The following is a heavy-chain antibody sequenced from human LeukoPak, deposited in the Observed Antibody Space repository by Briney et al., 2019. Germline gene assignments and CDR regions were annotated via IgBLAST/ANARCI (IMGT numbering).Heavy chain of an antibody. Sequence: AGGSLRLSCAASGFTFSNYAMSWVRQAPGKGLEWVSAISGSGGSTYYADSVKGRFTISRDNSKNTLYLQMNSLRAEDTAVYYCAKVGIGSRDGYFDYWGQGTLVTVSS. J-gene: IGHJ4*02. D-gene: IGHD6-13*01. CDR2: ISGSGGST. V-gene: IGHV3-23*01. CDR1: GFTFSNYA. CDR3: AKVGIGSRDGYFDY.